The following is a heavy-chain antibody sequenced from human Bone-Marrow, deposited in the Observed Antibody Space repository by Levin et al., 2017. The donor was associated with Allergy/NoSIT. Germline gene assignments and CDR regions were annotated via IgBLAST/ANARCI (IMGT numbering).Heavy chain of an antibody. J-gene: IGHJ5*01. V-gene: IGHV4-59*01. CDR2: VYYSGTT. CDR3: ARSPPSRTTGWFDF. D-gene: IGHD7-27*01. CDR1: GGSISSSF. Sequence: PSQTLSLTCKVSGGSISSSFWSWIRQPPGKKLEWIGYVYYSGTTSYNPSFNSRVSISVDSSNNFFSLRLNSVTSADTAVYYCARSPPSRTTGWFDFWGRGTPVTVSS.